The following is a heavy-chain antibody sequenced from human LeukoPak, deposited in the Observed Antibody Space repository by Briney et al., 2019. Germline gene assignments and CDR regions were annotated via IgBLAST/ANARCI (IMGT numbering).Heavy chain of an antibody. CDR2: IYHSGTT. D-gene: IGHD1-1*01. Sequence: SETLSLTCAVSGGSISSSSYYWGWIRQPPVKGLQWIANIYHSGTTFSNPTLTGRVTMSLDTSQNHFSLRLFSVSAADTAVYYCARLNEGEQNFDYWGLGTLVTVSS. CDR1: GGSISSSSYY. J-gene: IGHJ4*02. CDR3: ARLNEGEQNFDY. V-gene: IGHV4-39*07.